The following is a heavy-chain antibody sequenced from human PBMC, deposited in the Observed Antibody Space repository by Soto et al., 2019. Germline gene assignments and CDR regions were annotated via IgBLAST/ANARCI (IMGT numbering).Heavy chain of an antibody. V-gene: IGHV4-30-4*01. D-gene: IGHD6-19*01. Sequence: QVQLQESGPGLVKPSQTLSLTCTVSGGSISSGDYYWSWIRQPPGKGLEWIGYIYYSGSTYYNPSLKSRVTISVDTSKNQFSLKLSSVTAADTAVYYCARDAVVHRTAGFIDYWGQGTLVTVSS. J-gene: IGHJ4*02. CDR3: ARDAVVHRTAGFIDY. CDR1: GGSISSGDYY. CDR2: IYYSGST.